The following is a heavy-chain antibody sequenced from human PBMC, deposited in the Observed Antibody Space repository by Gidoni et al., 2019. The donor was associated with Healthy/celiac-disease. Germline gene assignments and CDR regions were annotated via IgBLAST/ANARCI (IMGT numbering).Heavy chain of an antibody. CDR1: GFTFSNAW. CDR2: IKSKTDGGQT. CDR3: TTGGVPDIVATIGDY. V-gene: IGHV3-15*01. J-gene: IGHJ4*02. D-gene: IGHD5-12*01. Sequence: EVQLVESGGGLVKPGGSLRLSCAASGFTFSNAWMSWVRQAPGKGLEWVGRIKSKTDGGQTDYAAPVKGRFTISRDDSKNTLYLQMNSLKTEDTAVYYCTTGGVPDIVATIGDYWGQGTLVTVSS.